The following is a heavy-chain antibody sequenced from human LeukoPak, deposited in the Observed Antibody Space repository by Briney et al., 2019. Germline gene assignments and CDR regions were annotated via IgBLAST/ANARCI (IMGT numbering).Heavy chain of an antibody. D-gene: IGHD1-1*01. CDR3: TRGSPTVSAGYN. CDR2: VYTDGRT. V-gene: IGHV3-53*01. J-gene: IGHJ4*02. Sequence: GEPLRLSCAASGFTVNRDYMSWVRQSPGKGLEWVSVVYTDGRTFYADSVKGRFTISRDDSKNTVFLQMNSLRAEDTAIYFCTRGSPTVSAGYNWGRGTVVTVSS. CDR1: GFTVNRDY.